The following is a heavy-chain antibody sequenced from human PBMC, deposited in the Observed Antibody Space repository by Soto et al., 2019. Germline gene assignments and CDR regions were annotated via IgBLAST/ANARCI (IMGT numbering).Heavy chain of an antibody. V-gene: IGHV5-10-1*01. J-gene: IGHJ6*02. CDR2: IDPSDSYT. CDR3: ARTESGYSYGFADV. D-gene: IGHD5-18*01. CDR1: GYIFTSYW. Sequence: PGESLKISCKASGYIFTSYWISWVRQMPGKGLEWMGRIDPSDSYTNYSPSFQGHVTISADKSINTAYLQWSSLKASDTAMYYCARTESGYSYGFADVWGQGTTVTVSS.